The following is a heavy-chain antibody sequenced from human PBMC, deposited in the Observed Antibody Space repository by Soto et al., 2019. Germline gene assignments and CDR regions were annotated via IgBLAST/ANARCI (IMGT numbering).Heavy chain of an antibody. Sequence: EVQLVESGGGLVQPGGSLRLSCAASGFTFSSYSMNWVRQAPGKGLEWVSYISSSSSTIYYADSVKGRFTISRDNAKNSLYLQMNSLRAEDTAVYYCARRSRPLDYWGQGTLVTVSS. CDR1: GFTFSSYS. V-gene: IGHV3-48*01. CDR3: ARRSRPLDY. J-gene: IGHJ4*02. CDR2: ISSSSSTI.